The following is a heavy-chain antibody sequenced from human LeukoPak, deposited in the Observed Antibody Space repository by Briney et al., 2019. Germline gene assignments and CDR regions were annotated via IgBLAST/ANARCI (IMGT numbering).Heavy chain of an antibody. Sequence: GASVKLSCKASGYTFTCYYMHWVRQAHGQGHEWMGWINPNSGGTNYAQKFQGRVTMTRDTSISTAYMELSRLRSDDTAVYYCARDPGFDYDSSGPDYCYYGMDVWGQGTTVTVSS. CDR2: INPNSGGT. CDR3: ARDPGFDYDSSGPDYCYYGMDV. D-gene: IGHD3-22*01. CDR1: GYTFTCYY. V-gene: IGHV1-2*02. J-gene: IGHJ6*02.